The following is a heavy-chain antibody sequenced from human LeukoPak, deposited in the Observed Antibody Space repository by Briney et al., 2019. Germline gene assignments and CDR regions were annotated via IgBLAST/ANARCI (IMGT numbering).Heavy chain of an antibody. CDR1: GFTFSSYG. CDR2: ISGSGANI. CDR3: AKHEYCSGGSCYLDY. Sequence: GGSLRLSCVASGFTFSSYGMSWVRQAPGKGLEWVSTISGSGANIYYADSVKGRFTVSRVNSKNTLYLQVNSLRLEDTAVYYCAKHEYCSGGSCYLDYWGQGTLVTVSS. V-gene: IGHV3-23*01. D-gene: IGHD2-15*01. J-gene: IGHJ4*02.